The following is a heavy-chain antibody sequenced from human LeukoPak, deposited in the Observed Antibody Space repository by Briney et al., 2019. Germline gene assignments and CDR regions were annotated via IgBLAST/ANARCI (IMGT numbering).Heavy chain of an antibody. D-gene: IGHD3-10*01. CDR3: ARSGHLLLSSGEGEMGGMDV. CDR2: ISSSSGYI. CDR1: GFTFSSYS. J-gene: IGHJ6*02. V-gene: IGHV3-21*01. Sequence: GGSLRLSCAASGFTFSSYSMNWVRQASGKGLEWVSFISSSSGYIYYADSLKGRVTVSRDNAKNSLYLQMNSLRAEDTALYYCARSGHLLLSSGEGEMGGMDVWGQGTTVTVSS.